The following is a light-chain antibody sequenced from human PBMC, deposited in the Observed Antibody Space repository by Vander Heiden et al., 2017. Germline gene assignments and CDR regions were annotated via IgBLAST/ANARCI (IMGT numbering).Light chain of an antibody. CDR1: QSVLYSSNNKNY. CDR2: WAS. Sequence: DIVMTQSPDSLAVSLGERATINCKSSQSVLYSSNNKNYLAWYQQKPGQPPKLLIYWASTREYGVPDRFSGSGSGTDFTLTISSLQAEDVAVYYCQQDDSTPPTFGQGTKVEIK. CDR3: QQDDSTPPT. V-gene: IGKV4-1*01. J-gene: IGKJ1*01.